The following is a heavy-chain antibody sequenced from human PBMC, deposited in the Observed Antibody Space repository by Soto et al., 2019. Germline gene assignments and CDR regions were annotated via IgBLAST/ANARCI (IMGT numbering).Heavy chain of an antibody. J-gene: IGHJ6*02. D-gene: IGHD3-10*01. V-gene: IGHV3-9*01. Sequence: EVQLVESGGGLVQPGRSLRLSCAASGFTFDDYAMHWVRQTPGKGLEWVSGITWNSGTIGYADSVKGRFTISRDNGKNSRYLQMTSLRPEDTALYYGAKDHYGSAIYGMDVWGQGTTVTVSS. CDR2: ITWNSGTI. CDR3: AKDHYGSAIYGMDV. CDR1: GFTFDDYA.